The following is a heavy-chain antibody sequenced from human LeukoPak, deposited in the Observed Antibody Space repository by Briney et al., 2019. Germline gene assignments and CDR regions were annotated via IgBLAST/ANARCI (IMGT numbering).Heavy chain of an antibody. CDR1: GFTFSSYW. Sequence: GGSLRLSCAASGFTFSSYWMHWVRQAPGKGLVWVSRIKSDGSTNYADSVKGRFTISRDNAKNTVSLQMNSLRAEDTGVYYCARAPSEVGGYYPEYFRHWGQGTLVTVSS. D-gene: IGHD3-22*01. CDR3: ARAPSEVGGYYPEYFRH. J-gene: IGHJ1*01. V-gene: IGHV3-74*01. CDR2: IKSDGST.